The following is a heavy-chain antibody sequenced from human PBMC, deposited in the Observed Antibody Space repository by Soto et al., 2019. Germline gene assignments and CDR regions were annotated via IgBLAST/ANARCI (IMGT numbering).Heavy chain of an antibody. CDR2: IIPIFGTA. D-gene: IGHD5-18*01. V-gene: IGHV1-69*13. CDR1: GGTFSSYA. Sequence: ASVKVSCKASGGTFSSYAISWVRQAPGQGLEWMGGIIPIFGTANYAQKFQGRVTITADESTSTAYMELSSLRSEDTAVYYCASGWIQLWPEPYFDYWGRGTLVTVSS. CDR3: ASGWIQLWPEPYFDY. J-gene: IGHJ4*02.